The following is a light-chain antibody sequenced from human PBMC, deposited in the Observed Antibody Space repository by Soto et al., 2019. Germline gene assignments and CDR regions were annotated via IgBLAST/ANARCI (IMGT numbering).Light chain of an antibody. CDR2: WAS. Sequence: DIVMTQSPDSLAVSLGERATINCKSSQSVLYSSNNKNYLAWYQQKPGQPPKLLIYWASTRESGVPDRFSGSGSGTDFTLTISSLQAEYVAVYYCQQFYTTPLLTFGGGTKVEI. CDR3: QQFYTTPLLT. V-gene: IGKV4-1*01. CDR1: QSVLYSSNNKNY. J-gene: IGKJ4*01.